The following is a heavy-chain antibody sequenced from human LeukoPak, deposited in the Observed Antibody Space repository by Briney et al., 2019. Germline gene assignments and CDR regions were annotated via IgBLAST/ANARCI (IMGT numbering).Heavy chain of an antibody. Sequence: PGGSLRLSCAASGFTVSSNYMSWVRQAPGKGLEWVSVIYSGDSTYYADSVKGRFTISRDISKNTLSLQMNSLRAEDTAVYSCATGGNFYYSHWGQGTLVTVSS. V-gene: IGHV3-53*01. CDR3: ATGGNFYYSH. D-gene: IGHD4-11*01. CDR2: IYSGDST. J-gene: IGHJ1*01. CDR1: GFTVSSNY.